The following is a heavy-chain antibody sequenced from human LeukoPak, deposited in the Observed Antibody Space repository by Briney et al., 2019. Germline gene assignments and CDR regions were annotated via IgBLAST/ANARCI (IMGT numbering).Heavy chain of an antibody. V-gene: IGHV4-59*01. CDR2: IYHSGST. CDR1: GGSISNYH. Sequence: SETLSLTCIVSGGSISNYHWSWIRQPPGKGLEWIGYIYHSGSTKYNPSLKSRVTISVDTSKNQFSLKLSSVTAADTAVYYCARAFYCSSTSCYGGYYYAMDVWGKGTTVTVSS. D-gene: IGHD2-2*01. CDR3: ARAFYCSSTSCYGGYYYAMDV. J-gene: IGHJ6*04.